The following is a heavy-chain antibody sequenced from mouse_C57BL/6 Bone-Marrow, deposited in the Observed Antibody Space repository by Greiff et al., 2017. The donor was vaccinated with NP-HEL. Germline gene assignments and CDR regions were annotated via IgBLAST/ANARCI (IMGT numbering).Heavy chain of an antibody. CDR3: ARSRYYGYDRFAY. D-gene: IGHD2-2*01. J-gene: IGHJ3*01. Sequence: DVMLVESGGGLVQPGGSLSLSCAASGFTFTDYYMSWVRQPPGKALEWLGFIRNKANGYTTEYSASVKGRFTISRDNSQSILYLQMNALRAEDRATYYCARSRYYGYDRFAYWGQGTLVTVSA. CDR2: IRNKANGYTT. CDR1: GFTFTDYY. V-gene: IGHV7-3*01.